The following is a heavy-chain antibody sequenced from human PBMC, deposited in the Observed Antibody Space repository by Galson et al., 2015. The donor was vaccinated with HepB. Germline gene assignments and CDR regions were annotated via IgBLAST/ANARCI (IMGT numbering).Heavy chain of an antibody. CDR3: ARGGAMARSHYTESFDY. CDR1: GYTFHTYI. V-gene: IGHV1-18*04. J-gene: IGHJ4*02. D-gene: IGHD3-3*01. Sequence: SVKVSCKASGYTFHTYIINWVRQAPGQGLEWMGWINPYNGKSNCPQKLQGRVSMTTDSSTGTAYMDLRGLRSGDTAVYYCARGGAMARSHYTESFDYWGQGTLVTVSS. CDR2: INPYNGKS.